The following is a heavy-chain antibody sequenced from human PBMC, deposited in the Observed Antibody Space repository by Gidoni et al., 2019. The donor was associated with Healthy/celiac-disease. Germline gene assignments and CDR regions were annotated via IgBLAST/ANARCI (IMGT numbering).Heavy chain of an antibody. D-gene: IGHD6-13*01. CDR1: GFPFSSYA. V-gene: IGHV3-23*01. CDR3: AKDSLKRDTAAATWGMDV. J-gene: IGHJ6*02. CDR2: ISGSGGST. Sequence: EVQLLESGGGLVQPGGSLRLSCAASGFPFSSYAMSWVRQAPGKGLEWVSAISGSGGSTYYADSVKGRFTISRDNSKNTLYLQMNSLRAEDTAVYYCAKDSLKRDTAAATWGMDVWGQGTTVTVSS.